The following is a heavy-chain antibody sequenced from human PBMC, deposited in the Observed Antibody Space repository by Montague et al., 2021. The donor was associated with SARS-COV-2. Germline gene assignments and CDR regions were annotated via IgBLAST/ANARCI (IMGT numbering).Heavy chain of an antibody. V-gene: IGHV3-13*04. CDR3: ARGDRTGWQTDY. Sequence: SLRLSCAASGFTFSSYDMHWVRQATGKGLGCVSIINTAGDTYYPGSVKGRFTISRDNAKNSLYLQMNSLRAGDTAVYYCARGDRTGWQTDYWGQGTLVTVSS. CDR1: GFTFSSYD. J-gene: IGHJ4*02. CDR2: INTAGDT. D-gene: IGHD6-19*01.